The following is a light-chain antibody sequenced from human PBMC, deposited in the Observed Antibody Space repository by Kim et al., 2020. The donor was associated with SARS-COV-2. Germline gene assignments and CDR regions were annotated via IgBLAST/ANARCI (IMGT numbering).Light chain of an antibody. CDR1: QSVSSY. V-gene: IGKV3-11*01. CDR3: QQRTNFPLT. Sequence: WAPGKKATLSCRASQSVSSYLTWNQQKPGQAPRLLIYDASNRATGIPARFSGSGSGTDFTLTISSLEPEDFAVYYCQQRTNFPLTFGGGTKVDIK. J-gene: IGKJ4*01. CDR2: DAS.